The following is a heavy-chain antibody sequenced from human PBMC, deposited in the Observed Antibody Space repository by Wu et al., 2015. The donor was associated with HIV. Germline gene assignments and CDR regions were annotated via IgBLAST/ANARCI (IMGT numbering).Heavy chain of an antibody. CDR2: INPNSGGT. J-gene: IGHJ4*01. CDR3: ASAYSTGWYSDY. D-gene: IGHD6-19*01. Sequence: QAQLVQSGAEVKKPGSSVKVSCKASGGTFSYSAIAWVRQAPRQGLEWMGWINPNSGGTNYAQKFQGRVTMTRDTSISTAYMELSRLKYDDTAVYYCASAYSTGWYSDYWGQGTLVTVSS. CDR1: GGTFSYSA. V-gene: IGHV1-2*02.